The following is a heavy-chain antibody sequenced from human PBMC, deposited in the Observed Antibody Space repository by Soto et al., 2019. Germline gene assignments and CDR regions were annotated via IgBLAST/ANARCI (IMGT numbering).Heavy chain of an antibody. CDR2: IYYTGST. CDR1: GGSISRYY. CDR3: ARHSRYNTSSGKDYHYYYMDV. J-gene: IGHJ6*03. Sequence: PSETLSLTCSVSGGSISRYYWSWIRQPPGKGLEWIGHIYYTGSTNYNPSLMSRVTLSVDTSKNQFSLKLSSVTAADTAVYYCARHSRYNTSSGKDYHYYYMDVWGKGTPVTVSS. V-gene: IGHV4-59*08. D-gene: IGHD6-6*01.